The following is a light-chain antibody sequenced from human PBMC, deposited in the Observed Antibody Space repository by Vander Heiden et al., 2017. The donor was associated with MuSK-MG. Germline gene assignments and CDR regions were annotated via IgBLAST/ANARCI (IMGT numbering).Light chain of an antibody. J-gene: IGLJ2*01. CDR3: SAFTRASPVI. CDR1: AIDVVDYHS. V-gene: IGLV2-14*03. CDR2: NVN. Sequence: QSALTQPASVSGSPGQSLTISCTATAIDVVDYHSVCWYLQHPGKAHQLVIYNVNIRPSGVSNRFSGYKSGNTASLIISGLQNEDEADYYCSAFTRASPVIFGEGTKLTGL.